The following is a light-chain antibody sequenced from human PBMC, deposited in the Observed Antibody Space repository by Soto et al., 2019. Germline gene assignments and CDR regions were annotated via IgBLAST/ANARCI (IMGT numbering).Light chain of an antibody. V-gene: IGKV3-20*01. CDR2: GAS. J-gene: IGKJ1*01. CDR3: QQYMSSVT. Sequence: EIVVTQSTGSLSLSPRERATLSCRASQTVDSTFFAWYQKKPGQAPMLLIYGASKRATDIPDRFSGSGSGTDFTLTISSLEPEDFAVYYCQQYMSSVTFGQGTKVEIK. CDR1: QTVDSTF.